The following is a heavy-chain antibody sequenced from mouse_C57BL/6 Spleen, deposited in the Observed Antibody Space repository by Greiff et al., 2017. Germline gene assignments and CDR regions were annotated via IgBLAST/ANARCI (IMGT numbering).Heavy chain of an antibody. J-gene: IGHJ3*01. CDR2: IYPGSGNT. V-gene: IGHV1-76*01. Sequence: QVQLQQSGAELVRPGASVKLSCKASGYTFTDYYINWVKQRPGQGLEWIARIYPGSGNTYYNEKFKGKATLTAEKSSSTAYMQLSSLTSEDSAVYFCAREGDYGSSYGFAYWGQGTLVTVSA. CDR1: GYTFTDYY. CDR3: AREGDYGSSYGFAY. D-gene: IGHD1-1*01.